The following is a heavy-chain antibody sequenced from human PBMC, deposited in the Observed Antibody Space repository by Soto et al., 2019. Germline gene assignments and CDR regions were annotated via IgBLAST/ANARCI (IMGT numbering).Heavy chain of an antibody. CDR1: GDSINSDSVY. Sequence: QVHLQESGPGLVKPSQTLSLTCSVNGDSINSDSVYWSWIRQSPGKGLDYIGYITYNGRTFYNPSLKSRVTMSVDTPKNQFSLEGRSVTAADTAVYYCARERQVGPSSGRFDPWGQGTLVTVST. CDR3: ARERQVGPSSGRFDP. V-gene: IGHV4-31*03. J-gene: IGHJ5*02. CDR2: ITYNGRT.